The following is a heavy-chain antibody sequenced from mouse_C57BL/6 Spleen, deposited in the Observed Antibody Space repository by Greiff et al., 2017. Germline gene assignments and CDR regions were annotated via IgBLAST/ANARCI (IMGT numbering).Heavy chain of an antibody. V-gene: IGHV5-16*01. J-gene: IGHJ1*03. CDR2: INYDGSST. Sequence: EVKLVESEGGLVQPGSSMKLSCTASGFTFSDYYMAWVRQVPEKGLEWVANINYDGSSTYYLDSLKSRFIISRDNAKNILYLQMSSLKSEDTATYYCARADYYGSSYGYWYFDVWGTGTTVTVSS. CDR1: GFTFSDYY. D-gene: IGHD1-1*01. CDR3: ARADYYGSSYGYWYFDV.